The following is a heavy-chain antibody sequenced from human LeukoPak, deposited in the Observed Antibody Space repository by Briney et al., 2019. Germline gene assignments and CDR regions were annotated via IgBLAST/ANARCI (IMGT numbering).Heavy chain of an antibody. CDR1: GFTFSSYS. CDR2: ITSNIYT. V-gene: IGHV3-21*06. Sequence: GVSLRLSCAASGFTFSSYSLNWVRQAPGKGLEWVSCITSNIYTYYADSVRGRFTISRDNSQNSVYLVMNSLRAEDTAVYYCARERDTSMVALDSWGQGTLVTVSS. J-gene: IGHJ4*02. D-gene: IGHD5-18*01. CDR3: ARERDTSMVALDS.